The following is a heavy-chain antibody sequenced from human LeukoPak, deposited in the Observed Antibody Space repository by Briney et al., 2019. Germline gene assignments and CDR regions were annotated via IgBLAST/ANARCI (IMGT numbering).Heavy chain of an antibody. CDR2: ISDRGSRT. V-gene: IGHV3-23*01. Sequence: GGSLRLSCAVSGITLSNYGMSWVRQAPGKGPEWVAGISDRGSRTNYADSVKGRFTISTGHPKNTLYLQMNSLRAEDTAVYFCAKRGVVIRVILVGFHKEAYYFDSWGQGALVTVSS. CDR3: AKRGVVIRVILVGFHKEAYYFDS. D-gene: IGHD3-22*01. J-gene: IGHJ4*02. CDR1: GITLSNYG.